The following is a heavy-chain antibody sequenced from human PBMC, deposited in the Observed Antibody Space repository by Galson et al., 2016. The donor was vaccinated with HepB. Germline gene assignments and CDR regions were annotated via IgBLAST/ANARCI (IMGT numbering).Heavy chain of an antibody. CDR2: ISKTGDTT. D-gene: IGHD1-26*01. Sequence: SLRLSCAASGFTFSRYWMHWVRQAPGEGLDWVAVISKTGDTTFYGDSVKGRFTISRDNSKNTVDLQIHSLRSEDAAVYFCARDFKLGAPDYMDVWGKRTTVTVS. CDR1: GFTFSRYW. V-gene: IGHV3-30-3*01. CDR3: ARDFKLGAPDYMDV. J-gene: IGHJ6*03.